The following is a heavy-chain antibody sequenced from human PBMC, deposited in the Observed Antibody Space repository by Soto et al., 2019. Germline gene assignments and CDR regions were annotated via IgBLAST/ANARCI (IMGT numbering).Heavy chain of an antibody. CDR2: KGGSSSTV. D-gene: IGHD6-13*01. CDR1: GFTFGDHY. Sequence: GGYLRLSCEASGFTFGDHYISWIRQAPGRGLEWVSYKGGSSSTVSYADSVKGRFTISRDDAKNSLYLQMNSLRAEDTAVYYCARDLGSSWYPEYFQHWGQGTLVTVSS. J-gene: IGHJ1*01. V-gene: IGHV3-11*04. CDR3: ARDLGSSWYPEYFQH.